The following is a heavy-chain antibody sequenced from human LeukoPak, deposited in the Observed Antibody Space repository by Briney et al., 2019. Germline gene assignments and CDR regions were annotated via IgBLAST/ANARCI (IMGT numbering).Heavy chain of an antibody. D-gene: IGHD3-16*01. J-gene: IGHJ4*02. V-gene: IGHV4-59*01. CDR3: ARGGGFHYAYDY. CDR1: GGSISSYY. Sequence: SETLSLTCTVSGGSISSYYWSWIRQPPGKGLEWIGYIYYSGSTNYNPSLKSRVTISGDTSKNQFSLKLSSVTAADTAVYYCARGGGFHYAYDYWGQGTLVTVSS. CDR2: IYYSGST.